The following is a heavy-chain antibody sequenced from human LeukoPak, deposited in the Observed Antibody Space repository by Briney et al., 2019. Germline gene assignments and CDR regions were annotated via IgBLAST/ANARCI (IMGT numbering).Heavy chain of an antibody. J-gene: IGHJ4*02. CDR1: GFTFSSYA. CDR3: ARHPNSNWDY. Sequence: GGSLRLSCAASGFTFSSYAMSWVRQAPGKGLEWVSAIGGSGGSTYYADSVKGRFTASRDNAQNSLYLQMNSLRVEDTAVYYCARHPNSNWDYWGQGTLVTVSS. V-gene: IGHV3-23*01. D-gene: IGHD6-13*01. CDR2: IGGSGGST.